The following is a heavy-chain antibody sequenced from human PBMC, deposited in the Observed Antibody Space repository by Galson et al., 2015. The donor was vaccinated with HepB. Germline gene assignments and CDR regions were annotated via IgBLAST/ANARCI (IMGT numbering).Heavy chain of an antibody. CDR3: ANPSRGSGWYGGFDY. V-gene: IGHV3-30*18. J-gene: IGHJ4*02. CDR2: ISYDGSNK. D-gene: IGHD6-19*01. Sequence: SLRLSCAASGFTFSSYGMHWVRQAPGKGLEWVAVISYDGSNKYYADSVKGRFTISRDNSKNTLYLQMNSLRAEDTAVYYCANPSRGSGWYGGFDYWGQGTLVTVSS. CDR1: GFTFSSYG.